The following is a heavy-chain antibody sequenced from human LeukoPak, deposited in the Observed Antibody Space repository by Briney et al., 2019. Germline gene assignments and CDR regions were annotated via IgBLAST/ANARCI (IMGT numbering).Heavy chain of an antibody. CDR1: GGSFSGYY. CDR3: ARGVGTDTDPPNTFDY. V-gene: IGHV4-34*01. D-gene: IGHD5-18*01. CDR2: INHSGST. J-gene: IGHJ4*02. Sequence: SETLSLTCAVYGGSFSGYYWSWIRQPPGKGLEWIAEINHSGSTNYNPSLKSRVTISVDTSKNQFSLKLSSVTAADTAVYYCARGVGTDTDPPNTFDYWGQGTLVTVSS.